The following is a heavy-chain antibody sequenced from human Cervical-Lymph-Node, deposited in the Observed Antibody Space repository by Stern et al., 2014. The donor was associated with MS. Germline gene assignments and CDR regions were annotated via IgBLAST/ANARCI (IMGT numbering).Heavy chain of an antibody. V-gene: IGHV5-51*01. CDR3: ARQRYFDY. CDR1: GYTFTSYW. Sequence: VQLVQSGPEVKRPGESLKISCQASGYTFTSYWIGWARQMPGTGLEWIAIIFPGGSDIRYSPSFQGQVPISADKSSSTAYSQWNNLKASDTAIYYCARQRYFDYWGQGTLVTVSS. CDR2: IFPGGSDI. J-gene: IGHJ4*02.